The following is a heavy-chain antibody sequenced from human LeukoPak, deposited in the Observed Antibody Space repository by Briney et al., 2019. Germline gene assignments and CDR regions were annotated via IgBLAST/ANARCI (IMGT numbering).Heavy chain of an antibody. Sequence: PGGSLRLSCAASGFTFSSYSMNWVRQAPGKGLEWVANIKQDGSEKYYVGSVKGRFTISRDNAKNSLYLQMNSLRAEDTAVYYCARDEYTYYDILTGSLYFDYWGQGTLVTVSS. D-gene: IGHD3-9*01. J-gene: IGHJ4*02. CDR3: ARDEYTYYDILTGSLYFDY. CDR2: IKQDGSEK. V-gene: IGHV3-7*01. CDR1: GFTFSSYS.